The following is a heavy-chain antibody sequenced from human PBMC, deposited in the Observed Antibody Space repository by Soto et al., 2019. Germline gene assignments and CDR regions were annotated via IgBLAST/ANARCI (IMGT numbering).Heavy chain of an antibody. V-gene: IGHV3-21*01. Sequence: PGGSLRLSCAASGCSFSTYSMNWVRQAPGKGLEWVSSISSGSGYIYYAGSVKGRFTISRDNAKNSLYLQMNSLRAEDTAVYYCARGGSSSWPTWFDPWGQGTLVTVSS. D-gene: IGHD6-13*01. CDR3: ARGGSSSWPTWFDP. J-gene: IGHJ5*02. CDR2: ISSGSGYI. CDR1: GCSFSTYS.